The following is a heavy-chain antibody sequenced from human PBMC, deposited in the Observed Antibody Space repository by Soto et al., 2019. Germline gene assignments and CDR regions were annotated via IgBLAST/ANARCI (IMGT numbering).Heavy chain of an antibody. CDR1: GFSISSNY. CDR2: TFSGGNT. J-gene: IGHJ6*02. Sequence: ELPLVETGGGLIQTGGSLRLSCAASGFSISSNYIAWVRQPPGQGLEWVSTTFSGGNTEYAASVKGRCSISRDNYKNTLYLQMDNLRVEDTAVYYCARKPPSAIQGWAFGMDVWGQGTTVSVSS. V-gene: IGHV3-53*02. CDR3: ARKPPSAIQGWAFGMDV. D-gene: IGHD2-21*01.